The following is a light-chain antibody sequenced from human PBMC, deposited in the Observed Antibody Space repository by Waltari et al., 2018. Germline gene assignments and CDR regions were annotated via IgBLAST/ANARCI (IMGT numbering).Light chain of an antibody. CDR1: KSVSSSY. V-gene: IGKV3-20*01. CDR2: GAS. J-gene: IGKJ4*01. CDR3: QQYGSSRRT. Sequence: EIVLTQSPGTLSLSPGERATLSCRASKSVSSSYLAWYQQKPGQAPRLLIDGASSRATGIPDRFSGSGSGTDFTLTISRLEPEDFAVYYCQQYGSSRRTFGGGTKVEIK.